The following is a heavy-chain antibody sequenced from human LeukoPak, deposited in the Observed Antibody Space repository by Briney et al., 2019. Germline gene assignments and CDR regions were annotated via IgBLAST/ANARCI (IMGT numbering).Heavy chain of an antibody. Sequence: QPGRSLRLSCAASGFTFSGYSMHLVRQAPGKGLQWVAVISYDGRNKYYVDSVKGRFTISRDNSKNTLHLEMNSLRPEDTAMYYCARDPDGYNFFDSWGQGTLVTVSS. CDR3: ARDPDGYNFFDS. CDR1: GFTFSGYS. V-gene: IGHV3-30*04. J-gene: IGHJ4*02. CDR2: ISYDGRNK. D-gene: IGHD5-24*01.